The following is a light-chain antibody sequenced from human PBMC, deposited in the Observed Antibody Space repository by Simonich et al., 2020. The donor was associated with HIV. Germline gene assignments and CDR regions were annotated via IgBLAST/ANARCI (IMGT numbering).Light chain of an antibody. CDR1: QSISRN. CDR2: GAS. CDR3: QQYNNWPYT. Sequence: EIVMTQSPATLSVSPGERATLSCRASQSISRNLACYQQKPGHAPRLLIYGASTRATGIPARFSGSGSGTEFTLTISNMQSEDFAVYYCQQYNNWPYTFGQGTKLEIK. V-gene: IGKV3-15*01. J-gene: IGKJ2*01.